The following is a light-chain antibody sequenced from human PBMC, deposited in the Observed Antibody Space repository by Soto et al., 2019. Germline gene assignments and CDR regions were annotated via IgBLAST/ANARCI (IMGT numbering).Light chain of an antibody. V-gene: IGLV1-51*01. CDR2: DDN. CDR3: GSWDSSLSAYV. Sequence: QSVLTQPPSVSAAPAQKVTISCSGSSSNVGGNSVSWYQQLPGTAPKLLIYDDNKRPSGIPDRFSGSNSGTSATLGITGFQTGDEADYYCGSWDSSLSAYVFGTGTKVTVL. J-gene: IGLJ1*01. CDR1: SSNVGGNS.